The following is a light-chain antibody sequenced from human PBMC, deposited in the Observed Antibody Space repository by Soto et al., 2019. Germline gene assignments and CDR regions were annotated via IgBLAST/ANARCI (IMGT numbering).Light chain of an antibody. CDR2: SVS. J-gene: IGLJ1*01. CDR3: CSYAGSYTYV. V-gene: IGLV2-11*01. Sequence: SVLTQPRSVSGSPGQSVTISCTGTSSDVGGHDFVSWYQQYPGKAPKLLLSSVSKRPSGVPDRFSGSKSGNTASLTISGLQAEDEADYYCCSYAGSYTYVYGPGTKVTVL. CDR1: SSDVGGHDF.